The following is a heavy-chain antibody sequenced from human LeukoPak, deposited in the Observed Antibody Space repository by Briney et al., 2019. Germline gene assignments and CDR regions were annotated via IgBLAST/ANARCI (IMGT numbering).Heavy chain of an antibody. Sequence: SLGALRVSSVHPGFTFTIYRAHSGRHAPGKGLLWVSCISSDGSSTEYADSVNGRFTHSRDNSKNTLYLQMNSLRAEDTAGYYFASRIPYDSSSYWGQGTLVTVSS. CDR2: ISSDGSST. CDR3: ASRIPYDSSSY. CDR1: GFTFTIYR. D-gene: IGHD3-22*01. V-gene: IGHV3-74*01. J-gene: IGHJ4*02.